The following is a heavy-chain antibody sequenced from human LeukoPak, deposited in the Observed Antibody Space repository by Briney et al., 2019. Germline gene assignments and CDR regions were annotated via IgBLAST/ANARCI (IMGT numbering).Heavy chain of an antibody. CDR3: ARDRSSGWYGYYYYGMDV. CDR1: GFTFSNAW. Sequence: GGSLRLSCAASGFTFSNAWMNWVRQAPGRGLEWVSYISSSGSTIYYADSVKGRFTISRDNAKNSLYLQMNSLRAEDTAVYYCARDRSSGWYGYYYYGMDVWGRGTTVTVSS. CDR2: ISSSGSTI. J-gene: IGHJ6*02. D-gene: IGHD6-19*01. V-gene: IGHV3-48*04.